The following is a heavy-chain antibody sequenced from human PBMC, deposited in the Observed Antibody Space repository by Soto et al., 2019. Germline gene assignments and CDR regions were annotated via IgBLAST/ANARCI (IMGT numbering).Heavy chain of an antibody. D-gene: IGHD3-3*01. CDR2: ISDRGDSR. J-gene: IGHJ6*02. CDR1: GFTFRSYA. V-gene: IGHV3-23*01. Sequence: GGSLRLSCAASGFTFRSYAMTWVRQAPGKGLEWVSSISDRGDSRYYADSVKGRFTISRDNSKDTLYLQMNSLRAEDTAVYYCAKETIFGVGPGYYGMDIWGQGTTVTVSS. CDR3: AKETIFGVGPGYYGMDI.